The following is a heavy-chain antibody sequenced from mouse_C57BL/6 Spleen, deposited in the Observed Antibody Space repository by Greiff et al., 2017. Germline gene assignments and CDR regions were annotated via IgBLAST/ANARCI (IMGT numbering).Heavy chain of an antibody. D-gene: IGHD3-3*01. CDR3: ARRVGHYYFDY. CDR2: IYPGDGDT. V-gene: IGHV1-82*01. CDR1: GYAFSSSW. J-gene: IGHJ2*01. Sequence: QVQLQQSGPELVKPGASVKISCKASGYAFSSSWMNWVKQRPGKGLEWIGRIYPGDGDTNYNGKFKGKATLTADKSSSTAYMQRSSLSSEDSAVYFCARRVGHYYFDYWGQGTTLTVSS.